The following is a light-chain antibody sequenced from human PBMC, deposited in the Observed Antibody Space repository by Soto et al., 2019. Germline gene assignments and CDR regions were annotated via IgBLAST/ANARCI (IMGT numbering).Light chain of an antibody. CDR1: KSISSS. J-gene: IGKJ2*01. CDR2: AAS. Sequence: DIQMTQSPSSLSASVADRVTITCRTSKSISSSLNWYQQKPGKAPTLLIYAASTLQSGVPSRFSGSGSGTDFTLTIISLQTEEFATYSCQQYYSPPYTFGQGTKLEIK. CDR3: QQYYSPPYT. V-gene: IGKV1-39*01.